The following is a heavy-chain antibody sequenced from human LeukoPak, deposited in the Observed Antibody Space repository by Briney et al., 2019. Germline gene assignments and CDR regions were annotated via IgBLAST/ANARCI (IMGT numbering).Heavy chain of an antibody. CDR1: GGSIRSGGYY. V-gene: IGHV4-31*03. Sequence: SQTLSLTCSVSGGSIRSGGYYWSWIRQNPGRGLAWIGYIYYSGSTDYNPSLKSRVTLSVDTSKNQFSLNLSSVTAADTAVYYCARRDSREFFDYWGQGTLGTVSS. J-gene: IGHJ4*02. CDR2: IYYSGST. CDR3: ARRDSREFFDY. D-gene: IGHD3-22*01.